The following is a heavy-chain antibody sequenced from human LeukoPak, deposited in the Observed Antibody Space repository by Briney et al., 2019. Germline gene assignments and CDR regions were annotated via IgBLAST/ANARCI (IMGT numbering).Heavy chain of an antibody. V-gene: IGHV3-7*04. D-gene: IGHD1-20*01. CDR3: ARHSYKWNDVPHCYGMDV. Sequence: PGGSLRLSSAASVFTFSSYWMSWVRQAPGKGLEWVANIKQDGSEKYYVDSVKGRFTISRDNAKNSLYLQMNSLRPEATAVYYFARHSYKWNDVPHCYGMDVWGQGTTVTVSS. CDR2: IKQDGSEK. J-gene: IGHJ6*02. CDR1: VFTFSSYW.